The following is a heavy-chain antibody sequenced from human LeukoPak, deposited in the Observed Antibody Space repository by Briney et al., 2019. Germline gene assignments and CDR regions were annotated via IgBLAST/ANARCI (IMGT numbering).Heavy chain of an antibody. CDR2: IYSGGST. V-gene: IGHV3-66*01. J-gene: IGHJ4*02. CDR1: GFTVSSNY. D-gene: IGHD2-15*01. Sequence: GGSLRLSCAASGFTVSSNYMSWVRQAPGKGLEWVSVIYSGGSTYYADSVKGRFTISRDNSKNTLYLQMNSLRAEDTAVYYCAKIPHCSGGSCYLGYFDYWGQGTLVTVSS. CDR3: AKIPHCSGGSCYLGYFDY.